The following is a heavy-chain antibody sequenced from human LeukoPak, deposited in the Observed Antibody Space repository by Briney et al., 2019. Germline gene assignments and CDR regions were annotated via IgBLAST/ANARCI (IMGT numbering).Heavy chain of an antibody. D-gene: IGHD3-22*01. Sequence: GGSLRLSCAASGFIFSGSAMHWVRQASGKGLEWVARIRSKANNYATSYGASVKGRFTISRDDSKNTAYLQMNSLKAEDTAIYYCTRRYWHDSSGYYNGDYWGQGTLVTVSS. CDR2: IRSKANNYAT. J-gene: IGHJ4*02. V-gene: IGHV3-73*01. CDR1: GFIFSGSA. CDR3: TRRYWHDSSGYYNGDY.